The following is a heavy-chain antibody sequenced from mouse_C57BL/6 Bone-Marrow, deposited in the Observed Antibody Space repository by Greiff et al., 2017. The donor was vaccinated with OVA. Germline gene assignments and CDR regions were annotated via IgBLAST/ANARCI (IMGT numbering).Heavy chain of an antibody. J-gene: IGHJ4*01. CDR2: INPYNGGT. CDR3: ARSGLLYRYYAMDY. CDR1: GYTFTDYY. D-gene: IGHD2-12*01. V-gene: IGHV1-19*01. Sequence: EVQLQQSGPVLVKPGASVKMSCKASGYTFTDYYMNWVKQSHGKSLEWIGVINPYNGGTSYKQKFKGKATLTVDKSSSTAYMELNSLTSEDSAVYYGARSGLLYRYYAMDYWGQGTSVTVSS.